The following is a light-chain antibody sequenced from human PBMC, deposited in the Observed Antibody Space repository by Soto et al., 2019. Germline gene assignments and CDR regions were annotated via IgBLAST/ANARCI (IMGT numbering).Light chain of an antibody. CDR3: QQRSNWPPWVT. CDR1: QSVSSY. J-gene: IGKJ5*01. Sequence: EIVLTQSPATLSLSPGERATLSCGASQSVSSYLAWYQQKPGQAPRLLIYDASNRATGIPARFSGSGSGTDFTLTISSLEPEDFAVYYCQQRSNWPPWVTFGQGTRLEIK. CDR2: DAS. V-gene: IGKV3-11*01.